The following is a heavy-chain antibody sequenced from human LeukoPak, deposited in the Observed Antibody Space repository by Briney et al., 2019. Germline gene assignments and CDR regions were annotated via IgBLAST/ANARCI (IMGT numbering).Heavy chain of an antibody. Sequence: PGGSLRLSCAASGFTFSYYSMNWVRQAPGKGLEWVSYISTSSNTIYYADSVKGRFTISRDNAKNSLYLQMNSLRAEDTAVYYCARGDCSGGSCYLSLTTIDYWGQGTLVTVSS. D-gene: IGHD2-15*01. CDR1: GFTFSYYS. CDR3: ARGDCSGGSCYLSLTTIDY. CDR2: ISTSSNTI. V-gene: IGHV3-48*01. J-gene: IGHJ4*02.